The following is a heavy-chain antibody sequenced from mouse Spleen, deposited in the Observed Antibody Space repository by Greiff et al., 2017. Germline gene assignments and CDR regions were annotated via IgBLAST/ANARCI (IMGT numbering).Heavy chain of an antibody. CDR3: ARDGYPAWFAY. D-gene: IGHD2-3*01. J-gene: IGHJ3*01. CDR1: GFTFSSYG. V-gene: IGHV5-6*01. Sequence: EVQRVESGGDLVKPGGSLKLSCAASGFTFSSYGMSWVRQTPDKRLEWVATISSGGSYTYYPDSVKGRFTISRDNAKNTLYLQMSSLKSEDSAVYFCARDGYPAWFAYWGQGTLVTVSA. CDR2: ISSGGSYT.